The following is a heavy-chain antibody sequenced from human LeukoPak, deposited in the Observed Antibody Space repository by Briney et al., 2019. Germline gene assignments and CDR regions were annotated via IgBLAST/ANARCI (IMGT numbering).Heavy chain of an antibody. J-gene: IGHJ4*02. CDR2: IFYSGST. CDR3: ARHGRNSGAPNY. D-gene: IGHD6-19*01. CDR1: GGSITSYY. Sequence: SETLSLTCTVSGGSITSYYWSWIRQPPGKGLEWIGYIFYSGSTNYNPSLKSRVAISVDTSKSQFSLNLSSVTAADTAMYYCARHGRNSGAPNYWGQGTLVTVSS. V-gene: IGHV4-59*08.